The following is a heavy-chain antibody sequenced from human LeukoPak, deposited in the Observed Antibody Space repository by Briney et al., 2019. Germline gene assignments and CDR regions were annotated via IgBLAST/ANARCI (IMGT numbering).Heavy chain of an antibody. CDR3: AREGGLGYCTNGICSTGYAFDI. CDR2: IKQAGTQK. V-gene: IGHV3-7*01. D-gene: IGHD2-8*01. CDR1: GFTFGSYW. Sequence: GGSLRLSGAASGFTFGSYWMNWVRQDPGKGLEWVAAIKQAGTQKFYVDSVKGRFTISRDDANISLFLQMNSLSVEDTAVYYCAREGGLGYCTNGICSTGYAFDIWGQGTMVTVSS. J-gene: IGHJ3*02.